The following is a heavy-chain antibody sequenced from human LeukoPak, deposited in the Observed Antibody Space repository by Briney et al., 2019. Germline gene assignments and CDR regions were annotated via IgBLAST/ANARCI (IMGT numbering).Heavy chain of an antibody. J-gene: IGHJ1*01. D-gene: IGHD3-16*01. CDR1: GFSFYDNA. V-gene: IGHV3-43*02. Sequence: GGSLRLSCAASGFSFYDNAMYWVRQAPGKGLGWVSVISGDCATTYYADSVKGRFNISRDNSKRALYLQMNSLRSEDSALYYCAKDNQRGGFQHWGQGTLVTVSS. CDR3: AKDNQRGGFQH. CDR2: ISGDCATT.